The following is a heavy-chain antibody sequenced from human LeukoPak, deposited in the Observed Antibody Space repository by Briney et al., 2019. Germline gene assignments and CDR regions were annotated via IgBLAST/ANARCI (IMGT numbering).Heavy chain of an antibody. CDR3: ARRYTVVTLDAFDI. V-gene: IGHV4-38-2*01. Sequence: SETLSLTCAVSGYSISSGYFWGWIRQPPGKGLEWIGSIYYSGSTYYNPSLKSRVTISVDTSKNQFSLKLSSVTAADTAVYYCARRYTVVTLDAFDIWGQGTMVTVSS. J-gene: IGHJ3*02. CDR1: GYSISSGYF. CDR2: IYYSGST. D-gene: IGHD4-23*01.